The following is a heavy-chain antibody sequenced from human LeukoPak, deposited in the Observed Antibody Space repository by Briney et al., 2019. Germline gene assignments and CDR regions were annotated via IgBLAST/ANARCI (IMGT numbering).Heavy chain of an antibody. CDR2: ISGSSSYI. D-gene: IGHD6-25*01. CDR3: ARASGALDY. V-gene: IGHV3-21*01. CDR1: GFTFSSYG. Sequence: PGGSLRLSCAASGFTFSSYGMNWVRQAPGKGLEWVSSISGSSSYIYYADSAKGRFTISRDNAKNSLYLQMNSLRAEDTAVYYCARASGALDYWGQGTLVTVSS. J-gene: IGHJ4*02.